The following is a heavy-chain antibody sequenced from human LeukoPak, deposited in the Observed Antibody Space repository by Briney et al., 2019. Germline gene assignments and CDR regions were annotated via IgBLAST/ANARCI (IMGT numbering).Heavy chain of an antibody. Sequence: PGGSLRLSCAASGFTVSNYGMSWVRQAAGKGLEWVSGISGSDGNTYYADSVKGRFTISRDKSKNTLYLQMNNLRAEDTAIYYCAKRREGAFDIWGQGTMVTVSS. CDR2: ISGSDGNT. CDR1: GFTVSNYG. CDR3: AKRREGAFDI. V-gene: IGHV3-23*01. D-gene: IGHD1-26*01. J-gene: IGHJ3*02.